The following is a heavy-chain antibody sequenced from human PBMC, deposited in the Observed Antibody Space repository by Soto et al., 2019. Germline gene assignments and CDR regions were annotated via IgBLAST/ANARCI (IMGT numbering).Heavy chain of an antibody. D-gene: IGHD6-13*01. J-gene: IGHJ5*02. CDR2: VFYSGST. CDR1: GDSISSTSYY. Sequence: PSETLSLTCTVSGDSISSTSYYWGWIRQPPGKGLEWIGSVFYSGSTCYNPSLQSRVTISVDASKNQFSLKLSSVTAADTAVYYCATLIAAPGIFHSSFDPWGQGTLVTVSS. CDR3: ATLIAAPGIFHSSFDP. V-gene: IGHV4-39*01.